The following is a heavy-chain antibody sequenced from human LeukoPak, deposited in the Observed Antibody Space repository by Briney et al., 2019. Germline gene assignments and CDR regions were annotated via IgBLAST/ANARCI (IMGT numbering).Heavy chain of an antibody. CDR1: GFTLSSYA. Sequence: PGGSLRLSCAASGFTLSSYAMHWVRQAPGKGLEGVAVISYEGSNKYYADSVKGRFTISRDNSKNTLYLQMNSLRAEDTAVYYCARDNYCSSTSCYLYYYYYGMDVWGQGTTVTVSS. CDR2: ISYEGSNK. D-gene: IGHD2-2*01. V-gene: IGHV3-30-3*01. CDR3: ARDNYCSSTSCYLYYYYYGMDV. J-gene: IGHJ6*02.